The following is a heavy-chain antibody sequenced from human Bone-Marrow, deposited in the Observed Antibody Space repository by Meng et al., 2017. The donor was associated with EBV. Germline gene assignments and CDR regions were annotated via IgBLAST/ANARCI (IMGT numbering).Heavy chain of an antibody. Sequence: QVQLQESGLGLVKPSGDLSLTCAVSGGSISSSNWWSWVRQPPGKGLEWIGEIYHSGSTNYNPSLKSRVTISVDKSKNQFSLKLSSVTAADTAVYYCVGAHYGDSSGYYYAYWGQGTLVTVSS. CDR3: VGAHYGDSSGYYYAY. CDR1: GGSISSSNW. CDR2: IYHSGST. V-gene: IGHV4-4*02. J-gene: IGHJ4*02. D-gene: IGHD3-22*01.